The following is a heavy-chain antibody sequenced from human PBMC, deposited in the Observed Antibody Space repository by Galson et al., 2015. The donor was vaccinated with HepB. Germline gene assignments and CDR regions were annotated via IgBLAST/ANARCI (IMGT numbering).Heavy chain of an antibody. J-gene: IGHJ4*02. CDR1: GYTFTSYA. D-gene: IGHD3-22*01. V-gene: IGHV7-4-1*02. Sequence: SVKVSCKASGYTFTSYAMNWVRQAPGQGLEWMGWINTNTGNPTYAQGFTGRFVFSLDTSVSTAYLQISSLKAKDTAVYYCARAPLYYYDSSGIFDYWGQGTLVTVSS. CDR3: ARAPLYYYDSSGIFDY. CDR2: INTNTGNP.